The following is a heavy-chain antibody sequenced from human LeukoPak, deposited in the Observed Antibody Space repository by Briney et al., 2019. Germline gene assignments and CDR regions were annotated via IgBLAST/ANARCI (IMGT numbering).Heavy chain of an antibody. CDR3: AGCPFGQHYSPGRSWFDP. V-gene: IGHV1-69*13. Sequence: ASVKVSCKASGGPFSSYAISWVRQAPGQGLEWMGGIIPIFGTANYAQKFQGRVTITADESTSTAYMELSSLRSEDTAVYYCAGCPFGQHYSPGRSWFDPWGQGTLVTVSS. D-gene: IGHD1-26*01. J-gene: IGHJ5*02. CDR2: IIPIFGTA. CDR1: GGPFSSYA.